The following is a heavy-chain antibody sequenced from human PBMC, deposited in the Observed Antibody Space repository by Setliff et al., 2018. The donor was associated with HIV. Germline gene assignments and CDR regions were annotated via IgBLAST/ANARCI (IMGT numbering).Heavy chain of an antibody. D-gene: IGHD3-16*01. V-gene: IGHV4-31*03. Sequence: SETLSLTCTVSGDSISSGGYYWTWIRQHPGKGLEWLGYISYSGSIYYKVSLKSRLTISTDTSENQFSLRFTSVTAADTALYYCARGRGVRDAFDIWGQGTLVTVSS. J-gene: IGHJ3*02. CDR3: ARGRGVRDAFDI. CDR2: ISYSGSI. CDR1: GDSISSGGYY.